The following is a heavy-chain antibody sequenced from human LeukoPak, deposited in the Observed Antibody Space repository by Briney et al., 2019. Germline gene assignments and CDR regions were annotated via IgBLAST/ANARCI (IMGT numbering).Heavy chain of an antibody. J-gene: IGHJ4*02. CDR3: ARGFGSSGYSYYFDY. V-gene: IGHV1-69*13. D-gene: IGHD3-22*01. CDR2: IIPIFGTA. CDR1: VYTLTELS. Sequence: SVKVSCKVSVYTLTELSMHWVRQAPGQGLEWMGGIIPIFGTANYAQKFQGRVTITADESTSTAYMELSSLRSEDTAVYYCARGFGSSGYSYYFDYWGQGTLVTVSS.